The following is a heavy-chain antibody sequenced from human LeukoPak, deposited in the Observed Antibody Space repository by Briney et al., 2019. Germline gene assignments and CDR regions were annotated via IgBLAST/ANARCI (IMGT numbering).Heavy chain of an antibody. Sequence: PGGSLRLPREVSGLIFETYGMHWVRQAPGKGLEWVGVISKNGSNTYYGDSVKGRFTISRDNTNNTLSLQMNGLTTEDTGVYFCVKGRRGSSYVHYFDIWGQGTLVTVSS. CDR2: ISKNGSNT. V-gene: IGHV3-30*18. J-gene: IGHJ4*02. CDR1: GLIFETYG. D-gene: IGHD5-18*01. CDR3: VKGRRGSSYVHYFDI.